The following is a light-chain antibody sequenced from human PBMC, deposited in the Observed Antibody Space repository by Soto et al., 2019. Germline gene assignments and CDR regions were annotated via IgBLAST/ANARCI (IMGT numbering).Light chain of an antibody. J-gene: IGKJ4*01. V-gene: IGKV3-11*01. CDR3: QQRSTWPFLT. CDR2: YAS. CDR1: QTVSRY. Sequence: VLTQSPATLSLSPGERATLSCRASQTVSRYLAWYQQKPGQAPRLLIYYASNRAAGIPARFSGSGSGTAYSLPISSLEPEDFSVYYCQQRSTWPFLTFGGGTKVEI.